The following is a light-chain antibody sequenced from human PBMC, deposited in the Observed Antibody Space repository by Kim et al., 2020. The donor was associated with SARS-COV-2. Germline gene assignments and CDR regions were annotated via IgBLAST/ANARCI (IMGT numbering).Light chain of an antibody. Sequence: EIVLTQSPVTLSLSPGERATLSCRASQSLTTYLAWYQQKPGQAPRLLIYDASNRATGIPARFSGSGSGTDFTLTISSLEPEDFAVYYCQQRFDWPLTFGGGTKLGI. CDR2: DAS. J-gene: IGKJ4*01. CDR1: QSLTTY. V-gene: IGKV3-11*01. CDR3: QQRFDWPLT.